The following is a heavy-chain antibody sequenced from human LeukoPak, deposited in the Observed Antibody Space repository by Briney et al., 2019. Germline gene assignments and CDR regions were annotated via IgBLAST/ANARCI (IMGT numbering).Heavy chain of an antibody. V-gene: IGHV4-39*07. CDR1: SGSISTSNYY. CDR2: IFYSGST. D-gene: IGHD6-19*01. J-gene: IGHJ4*02. CDR3: ARGDFDSSGWYSAFDY. Sequence: PSETLSLTCTVSSGSISTSNYYWGWVRQPPGKALEWIGNIFYSGSTYYSPSLKSRVTISLDTSRNQFSLKLSSVTAADTAVYYCARGDFDSSGWYSAFDYWGQGTLVTVSS.